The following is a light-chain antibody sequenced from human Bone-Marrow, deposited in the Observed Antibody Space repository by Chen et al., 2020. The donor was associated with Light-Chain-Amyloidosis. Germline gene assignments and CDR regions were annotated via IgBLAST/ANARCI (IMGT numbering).Light chain of an antibody. CDR3: QQYNSYSPWT. Sequence: TQSPATLSLSPGERATLSCRASQSISSWLAWYQQKPGKAPKLLIYDASSLESGVPSRFSGSGSGTEFTLTISSLQPDDFATYYCQQYNSYSPWTFGQGTKVEIK. V-gene: IGKV1-5*01. CDR1: QSISSW. J-gene: IGKJ1*01. CDR2: DAS.